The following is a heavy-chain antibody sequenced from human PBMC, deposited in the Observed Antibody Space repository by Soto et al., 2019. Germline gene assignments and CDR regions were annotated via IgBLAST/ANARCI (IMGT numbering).Heavy chain of an antibody. D-gene: IGHD6-19*01. J-gene: IGHJ2*01. CDR3: TQGPPRPQLLGLGPLTYWYFDL. V-gene: IGHV3-15*07. CDR2: IKTKTDGGTT. CDR1: GFTFNNAW. Sequence: EVQLVESGGGLVKPGGSLTLSCAASGFTFNNAWMNWVRQAPGKGLEWVGRIKTKTDGGTTDYAAPGKGRFTVSRDDSKNPVDLPKKQLKTQGPAVYYWTQGPPRPQLLGLGPLTYWYFDLWGRGTLVTVSS.